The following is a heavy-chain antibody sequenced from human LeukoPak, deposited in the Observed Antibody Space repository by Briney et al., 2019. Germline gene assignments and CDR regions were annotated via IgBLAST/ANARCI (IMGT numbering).Heavy chain of an antibody. CDR3: ARGYCSSSSCYRYYYYYMDV. Sequence: SETLSLTCTVSGGSISSDYWSWVRQPPGKGMEWIGYIHYSGSTNYNPSLKSRVTILVDTSKNQFSMKLSSVTAADTAVYYCARGYCSSSSCYRYYYYYMDVWGKGTTVTVSS. CDR1: GGSISSDY. V-gene: IGHV4-59*08. J-gene: IGHJ6*03. CDR2: IHYSGST. D-gene: IGHD2-2*02.